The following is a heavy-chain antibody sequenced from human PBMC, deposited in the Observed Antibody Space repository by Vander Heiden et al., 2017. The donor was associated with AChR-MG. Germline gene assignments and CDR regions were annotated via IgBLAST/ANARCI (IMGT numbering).Heavy chain of an antibody. D-gene: IGHD4-17*01. CDR2: TRNKPKSYTT. V-gene: IGHV3-72*01. CDR1: GFTFSDHY. Sequence: EVQLVESGGGLVQPGGSLRLSCAASGFTFSDHYMDWVRQAPGKGLEWVGRTRNKPKSYTTEYAASVKGRFTISRDDSKNSLYLQMNSLKTEDTAVYYCARGATVTTNYYYGLDVWGQGTTVTVSS. J-gene: IGHJ6*02. CDR3: ARGATVTTNYYYGLDV.